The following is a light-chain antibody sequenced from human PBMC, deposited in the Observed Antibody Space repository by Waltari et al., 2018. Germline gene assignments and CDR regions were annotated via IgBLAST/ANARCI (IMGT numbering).Light chain of an antibody. CDR3: QSTDSSGTYV. CDR1: ALPSQN. J-gene: IGLJ1*01. Sequence: SFELTQPPSMSVSPGQTARITCSGDALPSQNGYWYQRRPGQAPILIIDKDTERPSGIPERFSGSTSGTTVTLTISGVQAEDEADYYCQSTDSSGTYVFGTGTKVTVL. V-gene: IGLV3-25*03. CDR2: KDT.